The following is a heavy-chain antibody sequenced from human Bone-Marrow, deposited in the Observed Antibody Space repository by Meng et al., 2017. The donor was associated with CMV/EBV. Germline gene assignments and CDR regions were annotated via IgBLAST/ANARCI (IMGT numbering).Heavy chain of an antibody. CDR3: ERLNLNVDTAMVNYYYGMDV. V-gene: IGHV5-51*01. J-gene: IGHJ6*02. D-gene: IGHD5-18*01. CDR2: IYPGDSDT. Sequence: KVSCKGSGYSFTSYWIGWVRQMPGKGLEWMGIIYPGDSDTRYSPSFQGQVTISADKSISTAYLQWSSLKASDTAMYYCERLNLNVDTAMVNYYYGMDVWGQGTTVTVSS. CDR1: GYSFTSYW.